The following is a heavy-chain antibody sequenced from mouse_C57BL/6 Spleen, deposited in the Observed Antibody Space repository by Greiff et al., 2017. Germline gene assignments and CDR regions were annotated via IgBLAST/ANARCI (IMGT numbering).Heavy chain of an antibody. CDR1: GFSLTIYG. CDR2: IWGDGGT. D-gene: IGHD2-5*01. V-gene: IGHV2-3*01. Sequence: LMESGPGLVAPSQSLSITCTVSGFSLTIYGVSWVRQPPGKGLEWLGVIWGDGGTNYHSALISRLSISKDNSKSQVFLKLNSLQTDDTATYYCSKNSNYVGFAYWGQGTLVTVSA. J-gene: IGHJ3*01. CDR3: SKNSNYVGFAY.